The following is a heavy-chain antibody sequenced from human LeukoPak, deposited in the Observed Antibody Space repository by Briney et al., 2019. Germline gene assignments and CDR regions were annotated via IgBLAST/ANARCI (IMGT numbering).Heavy chain of an antibody. CDR3: ARQRLVQGVFDI. D-gene: IGHD6-13*01. CDR2: IDPSDSYT. CDR1: GCSFTSYW. J-gene: IGHJ3*02. V-gene: IGHV5-10-1*01. Sequence: GESLRISCKGPGCSFTSYWITWVRQMPGKGLEWMGGIDPSDSYTNYSPSFQGHVTISADKSISTAYLQWSSLKASDTAMYYCARQRLVQGVFDIWGQGTMVTVSS.